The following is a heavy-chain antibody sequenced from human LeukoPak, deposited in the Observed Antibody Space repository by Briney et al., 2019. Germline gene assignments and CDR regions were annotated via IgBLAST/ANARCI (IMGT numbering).Heavy chain of an antibody. CDR1: TFTFSSYG. V-gene: IGHV3-33*08. CDR3: SSDRASSGWYGALDY. D-gene: IGHD6-19*01. Sequence: GRSLRLSCAASTFTFSSYGMHWVRQAPGKGLEWVAVIWYDGSNKYYADSVKGRFTISRDNSKITLYLQMNSVRAEDRAVYYISSDRASSGWYGALDYWGQGTLVTVSS. J-gene: IGHJ4*02. CDR2: IWYDGSNK.